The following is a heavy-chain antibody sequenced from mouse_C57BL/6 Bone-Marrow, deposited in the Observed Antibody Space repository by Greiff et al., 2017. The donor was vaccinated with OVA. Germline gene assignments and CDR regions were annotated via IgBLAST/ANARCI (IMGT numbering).Heavy chain of an antibody. CDR3: ATKRERGNYYYFDY. CDR1: GYTFTSYG. J-gene: IGHJ2*01. CDR2: IYPRSGNT. V-gene: IGHV1-81*01. D-gene: IGHD2-1*01. Sequence: VKLVESGAELARPGASVKLSCKASGYTFTSYGISWVKQRTGQGLEWIGEIYPRSGNTYYNEKFKGKATLTADKSSSTAYMELRSLTSEDSAVYFCATKRERGNYYYFDYWGQGTTLTVSS.